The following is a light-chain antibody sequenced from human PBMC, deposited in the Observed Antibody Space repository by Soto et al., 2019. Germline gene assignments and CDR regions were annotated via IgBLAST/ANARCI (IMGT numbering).Light chain of an antibody. CDR2: GAS. Sequence: DIQMAQSPSSLSASVGDRVTITCRASQDILNHLTWFQQKPGKAPKSLIYGASNLHSGVSPKFSGSGFGTEFTLTVSSLQPEDFATYYCQQYATSPSTFVQGTKREI. CDR3: QQYATSPST. J-gene: IGKJ2*01. V-gene: IGKV1-16*02. CDR1: QDILNH.